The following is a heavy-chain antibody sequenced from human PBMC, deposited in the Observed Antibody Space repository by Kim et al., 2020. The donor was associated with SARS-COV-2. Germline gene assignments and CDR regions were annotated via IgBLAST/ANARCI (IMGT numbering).Heavy chain of an antibody. V-gene: IGHV1-69*04. J-gene: IGHJ6*02. D-gene: IGHD1-1*01. CDR3: ARDPGQRVDYGMDV. Sequence: AQKFQGRVTITADKSTSTAYMELSSLRSEDTAVYYCARDPGQRVDYGMDVWGQGTTVTVSS.